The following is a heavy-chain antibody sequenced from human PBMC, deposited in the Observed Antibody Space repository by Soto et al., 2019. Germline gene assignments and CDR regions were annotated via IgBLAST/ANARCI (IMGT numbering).Heavy chain of an antibody. CDR2: ILYDGSKK. J-gene: IGHJ6*02. CDR1: GFTFSSYG. Sequence: GGSLRLSCAASGFTFSSYGMHWVRQAPGKGLEWVAVILYDGSKKYYADSVKGRFTTSRDNSKNTLYLQMSSLRAEDTALYYCVKDGSSGWPYFDDMDVWGQGTTVTVSS. CDR3: VKDGSSGWPYFDDMDV. D-gene: IGHD6-19*01. V-gene: IGHV3-30*18.